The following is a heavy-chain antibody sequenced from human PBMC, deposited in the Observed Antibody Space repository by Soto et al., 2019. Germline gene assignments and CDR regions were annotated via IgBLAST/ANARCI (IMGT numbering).Heavy chain of an antibody. J-gene: IGHJ4*02. CDR3: VRELGLAY. CDR1: GFTLSNYW. Sequence: GGSLRLSCAASGFTLSNYWMTWVRQAPGKGLEWVANINKDGSQKNYVDSVKGRFTIAGDNGQNSLSLQINSLRVEDTAVYYCVRELGLAYWGQGALVTVSS. D-gene: IGHD7-27*01. V-gene: IGHV3-7*03. CDR2: INKDGSQK.